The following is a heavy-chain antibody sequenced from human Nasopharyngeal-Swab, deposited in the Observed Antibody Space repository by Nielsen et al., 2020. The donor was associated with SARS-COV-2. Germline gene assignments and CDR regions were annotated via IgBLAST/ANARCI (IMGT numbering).Heavy chain of an antibody. Sequence: GESLKISCKTSGYDFAGYWIAWVRQRPGQGMEWMGIIYPDHSGTKYSPSFRGQVTFSVDKSTSTAYLQWSNLEASDTAMYYCARNMGYFHTSIWLDPWGQGTLVTVSS. D-gene: IGHD2/OR15-2a*01. CDR1: GYDFAGYW. CDR2: IYPDHSGT. J-gene: IGHJ5*02. V-gene: IGHV5-51*01. CDR3: ARNMGYFHTSIWLDP.